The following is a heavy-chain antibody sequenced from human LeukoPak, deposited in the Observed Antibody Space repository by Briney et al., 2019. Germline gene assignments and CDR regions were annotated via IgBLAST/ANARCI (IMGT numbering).Heavy chain of an antibody. J-gene: IGHJ4*02. CDR3: ARWNSAVTGYY. D-gene: IGHD3-9*01. Sequence: GPLRTSFAAAGITFSDHYVDYVRQPSGKGGVWIGCYRNKSNSYTTVYAASVKGIFTNSRDDSYNSLYLQMNSQNTEVSAVYYCARWNSAVTGYYWGQGTLVTVSS. CDR2: YRNKSNSYTT. CDR1: GITFSDHY. V-gene: IGHV3-72*01.